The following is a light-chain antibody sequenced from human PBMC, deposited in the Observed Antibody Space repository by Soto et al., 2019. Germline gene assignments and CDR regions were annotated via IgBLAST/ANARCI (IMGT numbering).Light chain of an antibody. Sequence: SYELTQPPSVSVAPGQTATMTCGGDNIERKSVHWYQQKPGQAPVVVVYDDSNRPSGIPERFSGSNSGNTATLTISRVEAGDEADYYCQVWDSSSDHLWLFGGGTKLTVL. CDR2: DDS. CDR3: QVWDSSSDHLWL. CDR1: NIERKS. J-gene: IGLJ3*02. V-gene: IGLV3-21*02.